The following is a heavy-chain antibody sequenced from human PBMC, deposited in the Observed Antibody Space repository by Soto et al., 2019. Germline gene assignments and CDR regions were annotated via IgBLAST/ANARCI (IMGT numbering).Heavy chain of an antibody. V-gene: IGHV1-3*01. CDR1: GFSFTGYY. Sequence: ASVKVSCKASGFSFTGYYIHWLRQAPGQGLEWMGWLNGGTGQTRYSQRFQDRVIITRDTSASTGYMELSSLRSEDTAVYYCARGKGMEENYFYYGLDIWGQGTTVTVSS. D-gene: IGHD1-1*01. J-gene: IGHJ6*02. CDR2: LNGGTGQT. CDR3: ARGKGMEENYFYYGLDI.